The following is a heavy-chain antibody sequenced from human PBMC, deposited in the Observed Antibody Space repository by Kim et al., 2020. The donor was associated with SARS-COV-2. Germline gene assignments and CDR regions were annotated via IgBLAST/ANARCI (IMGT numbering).Heavy chain of an antibody. D-gene: IGHD3-3*01. CDR3: ATVADLGSFWSGFPSNDY. J-gene: IGHJ4*02. CDR2: ISDDGTII. V-gene: IGHV3-74*03. Sequence: GGSLRLSCVISEYAFSDRWMDWVRQVPGKGLMWVSRISDDGTIITYADSVKGRFTVSRDNAKDTLFLEMKDLRVEDAAMYYCATVADLGSFWSGFPSNDYWGQGTLVTVSS. CDR1: EYAFSDRW.